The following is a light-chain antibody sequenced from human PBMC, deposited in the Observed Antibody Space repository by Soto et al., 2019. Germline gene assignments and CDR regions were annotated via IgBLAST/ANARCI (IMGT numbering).Light chain of an antibody. J-gene: IGKJ4*01. CDR2: GES. CDR1: TSVNRH. Sequence: EIVMTQSPASLSVSPWERFTLACRASTSVNRHRAWYQQKPGQAPRLLILGESTRATGTPGRFSGSGSGTAFTLTITSLQSEDFAVYYCQQYNEWPLTVGGGTKVEIK. CDR3: QQYNEWPLT. V-gene: IGKV3D-15*01.